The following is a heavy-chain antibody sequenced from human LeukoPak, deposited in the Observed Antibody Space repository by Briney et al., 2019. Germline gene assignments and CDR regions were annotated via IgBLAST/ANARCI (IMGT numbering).Heavy chain of an antibody. CDR1: GFTFSNAW. V-gene: IGHV3-30*01. D-gene: IGHD5-12*01. CDR3: ARDGFEGSGYDPDYYYYYMDV. J-gene: IGHJ6*03. Sequence: GGSLRLSCAASGFTFSNAWMSWVRQAPGKGLEWVAVISYDGSNKYYADSVKGRFTISRDNSKNTLYLQMNSLRAEDTAVYYCARDGFEGSGYDPDYYYYYMDVWGKGTTVTVSS. CDR2: ISYDGSNK.